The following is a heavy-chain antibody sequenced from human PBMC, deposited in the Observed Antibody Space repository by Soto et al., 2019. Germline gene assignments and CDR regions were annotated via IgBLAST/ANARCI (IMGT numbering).Heavy chain of an antibody. CDR3: AGGIEQREMIVVNPFDY. V-gene: IGHV1-69*12. D-gene: IGHD3-22*01. CDR1: GGTFSSYA. J-gene: IGHJ4*02. CDR2: IIPIFGTA. Sequence: QVQLVQSGAEVKKPGSSVKVSCKASGGTFSSYAISWVRQAPGQGLEWMGGIIPIFGTANYAQKFQGRVTITADESTSTAYMELSSLRSEDTAVYYCAGGIEQREMIVVNPFDYWGQGTLVTVSS.